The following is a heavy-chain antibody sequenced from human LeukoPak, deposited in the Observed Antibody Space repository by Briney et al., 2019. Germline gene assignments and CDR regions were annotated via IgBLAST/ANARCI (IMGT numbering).Heavy chain of an antibody. CDR1: GYTFTSYA. CDR2: INAGNGNT. Sequence: ASVKVSCKASGYTFTSYAMHWARQAPGQRLEWMGWINAGNGNTKYSQEFQGRVTITRDTSASAVYMELSSLRSDDMAVYYCARVVRYSSGPLTDLLPYYFDYWGQGTLVTVSS. V-gene: IGHV1-3*03. J-gene: IGHJ4*02. D-gene: IGHD6-19*01. CDR3: ARVVRYSSGPLTDLLPYYFDY.